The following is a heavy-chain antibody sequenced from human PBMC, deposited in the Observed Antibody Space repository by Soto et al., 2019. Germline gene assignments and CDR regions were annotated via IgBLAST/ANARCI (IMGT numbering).Heavy chain of an antibody. J-gene: IGHJ6*02. CDR3: AKDIAGYSAHYYGMDV. Sequence: SLRLSCAASGFTFDDYAMHWVRQAPGKGLEWVSGISWNSGSIGYADSVKGRFTISRDNAKNSLYLQMNSLRAEDTALYYCAKDIAGYSAHYYGMDVWGQGTTVTVSS. V-gene: IGHV3-9*01. D-gene: IGHD4-4*01. CDR1: GFTFDDYA. CDR2: ISWNSGSI.